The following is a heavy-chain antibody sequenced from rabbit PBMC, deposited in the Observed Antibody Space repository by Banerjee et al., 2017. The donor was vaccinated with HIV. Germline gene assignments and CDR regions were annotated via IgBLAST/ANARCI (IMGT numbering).Heavy chain of an antibody. Sequence: WVRQAPGKGLEWIGCINTSTGNTVYASWAKGRFTISRTSSTTVTLQMTSLTAADTATYFCARNYGYAGDVGYDWDLWGPGTLVTVS. CDR2: INTSTGNT. V-gene: IGHV1S40*01. CDR3: ARNYGYAGDVGYDWDL. J-gene: IGHJ4*01. D-gene: IGHD6-1*01.